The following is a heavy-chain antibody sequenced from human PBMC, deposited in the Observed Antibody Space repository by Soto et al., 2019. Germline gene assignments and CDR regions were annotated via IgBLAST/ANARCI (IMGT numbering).Heavy chain of an antibody. CDR3: ARSSGISGPPVY. Sequence: PSDTLSLTCTVSGGSISSYYWSWIRQPPGKGLEWIGYIYYSGSTNYNPSLKSRVTISVDTSKNQFSLKLSSVTAADTAVYYCARSSGISGPPVYWGQGTLVTASS. D-gene: IGHD6-25*01. V-gene: IGHV4-59*01. CDR2: IYYSGST. CDR1: GGSISSYY. J-gene: IGHJ4*02.